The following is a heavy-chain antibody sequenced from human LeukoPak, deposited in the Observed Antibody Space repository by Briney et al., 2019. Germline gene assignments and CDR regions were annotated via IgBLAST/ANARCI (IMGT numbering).Heavy chain of an antibody. D-gene: IGHD1-1*01. CDR1: GGSVSSSRYY. V-gene: IGHV4-39*01. J-gene: IGHJ5*02. CDR3: CRKKPVSNLSRFDP. CDR2: IYYTGST. Sequence: SGTLSLTCPVSGGSVSSSRYYWGWMRQPPGRGLEWIGGIYYTGSTYYKPSLKSRVTTSVDASKNQISLKLSSGPAAVTAVLFCCRKKPVSNLSRFDPWGQGTLVTVSS.